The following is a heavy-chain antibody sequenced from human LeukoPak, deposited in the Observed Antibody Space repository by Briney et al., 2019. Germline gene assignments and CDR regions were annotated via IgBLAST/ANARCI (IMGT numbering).Heavy chain of an antibody. CDR3: ARVNNYYDSSGYLYYFDN. V-gene: IGHV1-2*02. D-gene: IGHD3-22*01. CDR2: INPNSGGT. J-gene: IGHJ4*02. Sequence: ASVKVSCKASGYTFTGYYMHWVRQAPGQGLEWMGWINPNSGGTNTAQKFQGRVTMTRDTSLNTAYMELSRLRSDDTAVYYCARVNNYYDSSGYLYYFDNWGQGTLVTVPS. CDR1: GYTFTGYY.